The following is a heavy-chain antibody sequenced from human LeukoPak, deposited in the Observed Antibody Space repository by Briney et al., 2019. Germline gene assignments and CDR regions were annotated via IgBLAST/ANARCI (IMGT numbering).Heavy chain of an antibody. V-gene: IGHV4-59*08. J-gene: IGHJ4*02. D-gene: IGHD6-19*01. CDR3: ARHSSGWYTPLLDY. CDR2: LSYSGNT. Sequence: KPSETLSLTCTVSGDSISSYYWSWIRQPPGKGLELSGYLSYSGNTYYNPSLKSRVTISVDTSKTHFSLRLSSLTAADTAVYFCARHSSGWYTPLLDYWGQGTLVTVSS. CDR1: GDSISSYY.